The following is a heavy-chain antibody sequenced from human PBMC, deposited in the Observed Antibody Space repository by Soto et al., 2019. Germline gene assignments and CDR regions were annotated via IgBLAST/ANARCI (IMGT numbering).Heavy chain of an antibody. D-gene: IGHD2-8*01. CDR3: ASHTAYCTIGVCYCGMDV. CDR2: INPNSGST. Sequence: ASVKVSCKASGYTFTGYYMHWVRQAPGQGLEWMGWINPNSGSTNYAQKFQGSVTMTRDTSIGTAYMELSRLRSDDTAVYYCASHTAYCTIGVCYCGMDVWGQGTTVTVSS. CDR1: GYTFTGYY. J-gene: IGHJ6*02. V-gene: IGHV1-2*02.